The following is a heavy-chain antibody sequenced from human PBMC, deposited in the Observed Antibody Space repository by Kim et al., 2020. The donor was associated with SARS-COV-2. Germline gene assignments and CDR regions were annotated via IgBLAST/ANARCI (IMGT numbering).Heavy chain of an antibody. V-gene: IGHV3-21*01. J-gene: IGHJ4*02. Sequence: GGSLRLSCAXSGFTFSSYNMNWVRQAPGKGLEWVSYISGSSSYIYYADSVKGRSTISRDNAKNSLYLQMKNLRAEGTAVYYGARDSLGTVTNLPAYWGQGTLVTVSS. CDR3: ARDSLGTVTNLPAY. CDR2: ISGSSSYI. D-gene: IGHD4-17*01. CDR1: GFTFSSYN.